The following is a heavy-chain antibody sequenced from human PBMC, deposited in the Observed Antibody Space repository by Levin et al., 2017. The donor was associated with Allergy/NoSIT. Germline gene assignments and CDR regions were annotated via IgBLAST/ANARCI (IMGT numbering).Heavy chain of an antibody. CDR1: GFTFDDYA. CDR2: ISWNSGSI. CDR3: AKLIHDSRGRHRRYFDL. Sequence: GGSLRLSCAASGFTFDDYAMHWVRQAPGKGLEWVSGISWNSGSIGYADSVKGRFTISRDNAKNSLYLQMNSLRAEDTALYYCAKLIHDSRGRHRRYFDLWGRGTLVTVSS. D-gene: IGHD3-22*01. J-gene: IGHJ2*01. V-gene: IGHV3-9*01.